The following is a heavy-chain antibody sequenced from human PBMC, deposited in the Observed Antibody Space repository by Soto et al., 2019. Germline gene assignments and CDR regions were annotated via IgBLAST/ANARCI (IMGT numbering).Heavy chain of an antibody. CDR2: ISAYNGNT. V-gene: IGHV1-18*01. CDR1: GYTFTSYG. CDR3: SRGWTLITAQRAFDI. J-gene: IGHJ3*02. Sequence: QVQLVQSGAEVKKPGASVKVSCMASGYTFTSYGITWVRQAPGQGLVWMVWISAYNGNTNYAQKLQGRVTITTETSTSTADTELRSLKSYDTAVNYCSRGWTLITAQRAFDIWGQGRMVTVSS. D-gene: IGHD3-16*01.